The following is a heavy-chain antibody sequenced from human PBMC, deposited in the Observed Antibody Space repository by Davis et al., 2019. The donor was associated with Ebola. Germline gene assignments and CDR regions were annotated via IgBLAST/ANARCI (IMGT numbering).Heavy chain of an antibody. CDR1: GGSISSSSYY. CDR3: ARWSGRGGHYFDI. Sequence: MPSETQSLTCTVSGGSISSSSYYWGWIRQPPGKGLEWIGSIYYSGSTYYNPSLQSRVTISVDTSKNQFSLKLASVTAADTAVYYCARWSGRGGHYFDIWGQGVLVTVSS. J-gene: IGHJ4*02. D-gene: IGHD3-10*01. V-gene: IGHV4-39*07. CDR2: IYYSGST.